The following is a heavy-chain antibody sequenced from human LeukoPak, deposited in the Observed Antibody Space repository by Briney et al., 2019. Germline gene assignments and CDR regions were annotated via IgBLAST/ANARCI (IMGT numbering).Heavy chain of an antibody. Sequence: GGSLRLSCAASGFTFSSYAMHWVRQAPGKGLEWVTVISYDGSNKYYADSVKGRFTISRDNSKNTLYLQMNSLRAEDTAVYYCARRGEQQLVIYYYYGMDVWGQGTTVTVSS. D-gene: IGHD6-13*01. CDR2: ISYDGSNK. CDR3: ARRGEQQLVIYYYYGMDV. CDR1: GFTFSSYA. J-gene: IGHJ6*02. V-gene: IGHV3-30*04.